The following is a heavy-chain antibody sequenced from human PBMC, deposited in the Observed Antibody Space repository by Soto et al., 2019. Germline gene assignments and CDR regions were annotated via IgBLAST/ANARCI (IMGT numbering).Heavy chain of an antibody. CDR1: RYTFTSYD. CDR3: ARGLLVAATTVDAFDI. D-gene: IGHD2-15*01. Sequence: ASVKVSCEASRYTFTSYDMNWVRQATGQGLEWMGWMNPNSGNTGYAQKFQGRVTMTRNTSISTAYMELSSLRSEDTAVYYCARGLLVAATTVDAFDIWGQGTMVTVSS. J-gene: IGHJ3*02. V-gene: IGHV1-8*01. CDR2: MNPNSGNT.